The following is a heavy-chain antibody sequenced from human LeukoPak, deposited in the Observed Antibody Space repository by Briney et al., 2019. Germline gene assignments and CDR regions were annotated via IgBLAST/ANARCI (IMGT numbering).Heavy chain of an antibody. J-gene: IGHJ3*02. Sequence: SETLSLTCTVSGDSISSYYWTWIRQPPGKGLEWIGYIYYSGSHNYTPSLKSRVTISLDTSKNQFSLKLSSVTAADTAVYYCARYGFSSVWQGGWHAFDIWGKGTTVTVSS. CDR2: IYYSGSH. D-gene: IGHD6-25*01. CDR1: GDSISSYY. CDR3: ARYGFSSVWQGGWHAFDI. V-gene: IGHV4-59*08.